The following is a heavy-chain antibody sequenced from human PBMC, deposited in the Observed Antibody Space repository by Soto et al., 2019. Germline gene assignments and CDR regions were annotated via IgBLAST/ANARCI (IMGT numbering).Heavy chain of an antibody. V-gene: IGHV4-4*02. J-gene: IGHJ4*02. CDR2: IHHSGST. CDR1: GGSISSSNW. D-gene: IGHD6-25*01. CDR3: ARDQAATY. Sequence: QVQLQESGPGLVKPSGTLSLTCAVSGGSISSSNWWSWVRQPPGKGLEWIGEIHHSGSTNYNPSLKSRVTTAADKSKNQFSLKLSSVTAADTAVYYCARDQAATYWGQGTLVTVSS.